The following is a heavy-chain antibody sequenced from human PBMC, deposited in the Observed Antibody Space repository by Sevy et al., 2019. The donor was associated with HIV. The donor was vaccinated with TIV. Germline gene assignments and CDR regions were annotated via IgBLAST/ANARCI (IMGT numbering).Heavy chain of an antibody. D-gene: IGHD5-18*01. Sequence: GGSLRLSCAASGFIFSNYAMHWVRQPPGKGLEGVAGSCFDGGHKYYGDSVKGRFTVSRDNSKNTLYLQMNSLRVEDTAAYYCARDYEAMGGQYYFDYWGQGALVTVSS. V-gene: IGHV3-33*01. J-gene: IGHJ4*02. CDR3: ARDYEAMGGQYYFDY. CDR1: GFIFSNYA. CDR2: SCFDGGHK.